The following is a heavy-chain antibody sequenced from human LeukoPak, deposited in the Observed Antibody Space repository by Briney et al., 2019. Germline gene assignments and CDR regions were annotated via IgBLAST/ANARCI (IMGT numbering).Heavy chain of an antibody. CDR1: RFTFSNCW. J-gene: IGHJ4*02. CDR3: ARDGYGSGPDIDY. Sequence: GGSLRLSCAAYRFTFSNCWMHWVRQAPGKGLVWVSSINSDGRSTTYAHSVKGRITTSRDNAKNTRYLQMNSLRAEDTAVYYCARDGYGSGPDIDYWGQGTLVTVSS. CDR2: INSDGRST. V-gene: IGHV3-74*01. D-gene: IGHD3-10*01.